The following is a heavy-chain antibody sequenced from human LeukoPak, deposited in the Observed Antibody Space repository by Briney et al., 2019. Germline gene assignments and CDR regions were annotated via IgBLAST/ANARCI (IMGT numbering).Heavy chain of an antibody. V-gene: IGHV4-34*01. CDR3: ARGLARVYYYGMDV. Sequence: PSETLSLTCAVYGGSFSGYYWSWIRQPPGKGLEWIGEINHSGSTNYNPSLKSRVTISVDTSKNQFSRKLSAVTAADTAVYYCARGLARVYYYGMDVWGQGNTVTVSS. CDR1: GGSFSGYY. J-gene: IGHJ6*02. CDR2: INHSGST.